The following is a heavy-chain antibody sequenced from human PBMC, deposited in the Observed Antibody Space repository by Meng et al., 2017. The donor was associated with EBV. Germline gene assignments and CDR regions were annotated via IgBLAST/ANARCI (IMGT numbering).Heavy chain of an antibody. CDR2: LIPMSDAP. Sequence: QGQVGQCGAEVKKPGSSVKVSCKTYGGTFRSDAISWVRQAPGQGLEWMGGLIPMSDAPHYAQKFQGRVTITADESTSTHYMDLSGLRSEDTAVYYCASESGRGFTPDYWGQGTLVTVSS. CDR1: GGTFRSDA. CDR3: ASESGRGFTPDY. J-gene: IGHJ4*02. D-gene: IGHD3-10*01. V-gene: IGHV1-69*01.